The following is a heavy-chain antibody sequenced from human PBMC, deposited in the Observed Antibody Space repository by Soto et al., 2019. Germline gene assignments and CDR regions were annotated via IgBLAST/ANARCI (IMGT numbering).Heavy chain of an antibody. CDR2: IIPIFGTA. CDR3: ARDVVPRTMVRFDY. J-gene: IGHJ4*02. D-gene: IGHD3-10*01. CDR1: GGTFSGDA. Sequence: SVKVSCKASGGTFSGDAIGWVRQAPGQGLEWMGGIIPIFGTANYAQKFQGRVTITADESTSTAYMELSSLRSEDTAVYYCARDVVPRTMVRFDYWGQGTLVTVSS. V-gene: IGHV1-69*13.